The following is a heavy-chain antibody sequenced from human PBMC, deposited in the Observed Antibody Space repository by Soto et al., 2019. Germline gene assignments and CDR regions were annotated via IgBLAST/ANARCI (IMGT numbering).Heavy chain of an antibody. CDR3: STNACDDGGEDGFDI. Sequence: PSETMSLTCSVSGYSITRHYWSWIRQPPGKGLEWIGYVSYSGSTNYNPSFSSRVTVSLDTSKTQFSLKLTSVTAADTAFYYCSTNACDDGGEDGFDIWGQGTRVTVSS. J-gene: IGHJ3*02. D-gene: IGHD4-17*01. CDR2: VSYSGST. CDR1: GYSITRHY. V-gene: IGHV4-59*11.